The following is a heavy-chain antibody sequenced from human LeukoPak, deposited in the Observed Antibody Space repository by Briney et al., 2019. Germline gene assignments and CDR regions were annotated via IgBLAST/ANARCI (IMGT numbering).Heavy chain of an antibody. D-gene: IGHD6-6*01. CDR3: ARGSSPYSSSSLLRPLKYYYYYMDV. V-gene: IGHV3-20*04. CDR1: GFTFDDYG. CDR2: INWNGGST. Sequence: PGGSLRLSCAASGFTFDDYGMNWVRQAPGKGLEWVSTINWNGGSTGYADSVKGRFTISRDNAKNSLYLQMNSLRAEDAALYYCARGSSPYSSSSLLRPLKYYYYYMDVWGKGTTVTVSS. J-gene: IGHJ6*03.